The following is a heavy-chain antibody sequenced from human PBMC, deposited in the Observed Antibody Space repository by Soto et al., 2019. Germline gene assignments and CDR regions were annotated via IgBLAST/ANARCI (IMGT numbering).Heavy chain of an antibody. CDR1: GYTFTSYA. D-gene: IGHD3-16*02. CDR2: INAGNGNT. CDR3: ARPNSYDYVWGSYRDFDY. V-gene: IGHV1-3*01. Sequence: ASVKVSCKASGYTFTSYAMHWVRQAPGQRLEWMGWINAGNGNTKYSQKFQGRVTITRDKSASTAYMELSSLRSEDTAVYYCARPNSYDYVWGSYRDFDYWGQGTLVTVSS. J-gene: IGHJ4*02.